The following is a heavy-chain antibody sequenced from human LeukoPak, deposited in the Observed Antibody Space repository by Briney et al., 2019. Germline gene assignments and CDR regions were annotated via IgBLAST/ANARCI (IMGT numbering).Heavy chain of an antibody. CDR2: INHSGST. Sequence: SETLSLTCAVYGGSFSGYHWSWIRQPPGKGLEWIGEINHSGSTNYNPSLKSRVTISVDTSKNQFSLKLSSVTAADTAVYYCARGILDYDYVWGSYRLDYWGQGTLVTVSS. V-gene: IGHV4-34*01. J-gene: IGHJ4*02. D-gene: IGHD3-16*02. CDR1: GGSFSGYH. CDR3: ARGILDYDYVWGSYRLDY.